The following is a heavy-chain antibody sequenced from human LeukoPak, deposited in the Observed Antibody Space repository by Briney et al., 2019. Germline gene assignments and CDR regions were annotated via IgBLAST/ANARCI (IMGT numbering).Heavy chain of an antibody. CDR1: GYTFTGYY. CDR3: ARNTAIVVVPAADY. D-gene: IGHD2-2*01. CDR2: INPNSGGT. V-gene: IGHV1-2*02. J-gene: IGHJ4*02. Sequence: ASVKVSCKASGYTFTGYYMHWVRQAPGQGLEWMGWINPNSGGTNYAQKFQGRVTVTRDTSISTAYMELSRLRSDDTAVYYCARNTAIVVVPAADYWGQGTLVTVSS.